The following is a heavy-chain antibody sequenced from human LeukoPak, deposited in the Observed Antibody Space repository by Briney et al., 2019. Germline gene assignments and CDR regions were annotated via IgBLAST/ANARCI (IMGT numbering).Heavy chain of an antibody. CDR1: GFTFSSYG. V-gene: IGHV3-30*18. J-gene: IGHJ3*02. Sequence: GGSLRLSCAASGFTFSSYGMHWVRQAPGKGLEWVAVISYDGSNKYYADSVKGRFTISRDNSKNTLYLQMNSLRAEDTAVYYCAKNGELRYFDWLSLAAFDIWGQGTMVTVSS. D-gene: IGHD3-9*01. CDR2: ISYDGSNK. CDR3: AKNGELRYFDWLSLAAFDI.